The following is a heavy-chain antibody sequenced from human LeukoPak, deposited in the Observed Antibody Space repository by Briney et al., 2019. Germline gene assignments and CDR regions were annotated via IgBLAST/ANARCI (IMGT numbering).Heavy chain of an antibody. J-gene: IGHJ3*02. CDR2: IWYDGSNK. CDR1: GFTFSDYY. V-gene: IGHV3-33*08. CDR3: ARDSEYGDYAQAFDI. D-gene: IGHD4-17*01. Sequence: GGSLRLSCAASGFTFSDYYMSWIRQAPGKGLEWVAVIWYDGSNKYYADSVKGRFTISRDNSKNTLYLQMNSLRAEDTAVYYCARDSEYGDYAQAFDIWGQGTMVTVSS.